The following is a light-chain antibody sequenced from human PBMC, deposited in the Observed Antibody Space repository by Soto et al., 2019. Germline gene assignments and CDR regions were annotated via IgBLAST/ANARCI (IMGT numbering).Light chain of an antibody. CDR1: QSVSSN. J-gene: IGKJ3*01. V-gene: IGKV3-15*01. CDR3: QQYNNWPVT. Sequence: EIVMTQAPATLSVSPGERATLSCRASQSVSSNLAWYQQKPGQAPRLLIYDASTRATGIPARFSGSVSVTEFTLTISSLQSEDFAVYYCQQYNNWPVTFGPATKVDIK. CDR2: DAS.